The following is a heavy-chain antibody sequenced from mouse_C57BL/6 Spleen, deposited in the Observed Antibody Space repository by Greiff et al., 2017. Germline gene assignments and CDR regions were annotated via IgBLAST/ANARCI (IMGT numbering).Heavy chain of an antibody. J-gene: IGHJ1*03. CDR2: ISSGGSYT. CDR3: ARHGGSSPSYWYFDV. Sequence: DVQLVESGGDLVKPGGSLKLSCAASGFTFSSYGMSWVRQTPDKRLEWVATISSGGSYTYYPDSVKGRFTISRDNAKNTLYLQMSSLKSEDTAMYYCARHGGSSPSYWYFDVWGTGTTVTVSS. V-gene: IGHV5-6*01. D-gene: IGHD1-1*01. CDR1: GFTFSSYG.